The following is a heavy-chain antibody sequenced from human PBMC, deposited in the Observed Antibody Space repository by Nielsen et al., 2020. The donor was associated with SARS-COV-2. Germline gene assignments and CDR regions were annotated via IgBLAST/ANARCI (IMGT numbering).Heavy chain of an antibody. CDR2: ISSTSSTI. CDR3: ARDISGSSY. J-gene: IGHJ4*02. V-gene: IGHV3-48*02. Sequence: GESLKISCTASGFTFSSYSMNWVRQAPGKWLEWVSYISSTSSTIYYADSVKGRFTISRDNAKNSLFLQMNSLRDEDTAVYYCARDISGSSYWGQGTLVTVSS. D-gene: IGHD1-26*01. CDR1: GFTFSSYS.